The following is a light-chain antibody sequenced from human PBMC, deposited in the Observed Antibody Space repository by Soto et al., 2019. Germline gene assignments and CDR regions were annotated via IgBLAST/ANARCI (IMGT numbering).Light chain of an antibody. Sequence: AIRMTQSPSSFSASTGDRVTITCRASQGISSYLAWYQQKPGKAPKLLIYAASTLQSGVPSRFSGSGSGTDFTLTISCLQSEDFATYYWQQYYSSPPTFGQGTKLEIK. V-gene: IGKV1-8*01. CDR2: AAS. CDR1: QGISSY. J-gene: IGKJ2*01. CDR3: QQYYSSPPT.